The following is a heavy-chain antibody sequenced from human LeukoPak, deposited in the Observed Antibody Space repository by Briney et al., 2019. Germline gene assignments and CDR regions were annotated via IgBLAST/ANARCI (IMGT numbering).Heavy chain of an antibody. Sequence: SETLSLTCIVSGASISNYYWSWIRQTPEKGLEWMGHIHTSGGSSYYPSLKSRLTMSIDTSRNQLSLKLTSVTAAGTALYFCARLGSYHDFWGQGALVTVSS. CDR3: ARLGSYHDF. D-gene: IGHD1-26*01. CDR1: GASISNYY. CDR2: IHTSGGS. J-gene: IGHJ4*02. V-gene: IGHV4-4*09.